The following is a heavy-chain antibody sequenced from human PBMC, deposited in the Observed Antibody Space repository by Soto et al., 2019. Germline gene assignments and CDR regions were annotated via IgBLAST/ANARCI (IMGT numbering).Heavy chain of an antibody. J-gene: IGHJ3*02. CDR1: GASISSGNW. Sequence: PSETLSLTCPVSGASISSGNWWSWVRQSPGKGLEWLGEIYHSGGTNHNPSLKSRVTISVDTSKNQFSLKLSSVTAADTAVYYCARAPISYYDSSGYYPMNAFEIWGKGLMVTVS. CDR2: IYHSGGT. D-gene: IGHD3-22*01. CDR3: ARAPISYYDSSGYYPMNAFEI. V-gene: IGHV4-4*02.